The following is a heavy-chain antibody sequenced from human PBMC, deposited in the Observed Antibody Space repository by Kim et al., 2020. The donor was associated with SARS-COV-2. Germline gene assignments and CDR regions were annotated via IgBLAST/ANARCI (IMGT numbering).Heavy chain of an antibody. Sequence: SVKVSCKASGGTFSSYAISWVRQAPGQGLEWMGGIIPIFGTANYAQKFQGRVTITADESTSTAYMELSSLRSEDTAVYYCALRSSSDARSRAYYYYGMDVWGQGTTVTVSS. CDR3: ALRSSSDARSRAYYYYGMDV. D-gene: IGHD6-6*01. V-gene: IGHV1-69*13. J-gene: IGHJ6*02. CDR1: GGTFSSYA. CDR2: IIPIFGTA.